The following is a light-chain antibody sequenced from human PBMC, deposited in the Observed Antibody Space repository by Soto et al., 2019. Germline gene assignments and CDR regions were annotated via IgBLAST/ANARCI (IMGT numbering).Light chain of an antibody. Sequence: DIQMTQSPSMLSASVGDRVTIACRASQSIRRWLAWYQQKPGKAPKLLIYDASTLQSGVPSRFRGGASGTDFTLTISGLQLDDFATYYCQQSYNTPLTFGQGTKVDIK. CDR3: QQSYNTPLT. J-gene: IGKJ1*01. CDR1: QSIRRW. CDR2: DAS. V-gene: IGKV1-39*01.